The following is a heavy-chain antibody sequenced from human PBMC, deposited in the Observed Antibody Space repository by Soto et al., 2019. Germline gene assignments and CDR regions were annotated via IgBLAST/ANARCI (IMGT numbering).Heavy chain of an antibody. CDR1: GYTFTSYA. D-gene: IGHD5-12*01. CDR3: ARSRGYDSFQFDY. Sequence: ASVKVSCKASGYTFTSYAMHWVRQAPGQRLEWMGWINAGNGNTKYSQKFQGRVTITRGTSASTAYMELSSLRSEDTAVYYCARSRGYDSFQFDYWGQGTLVTAPQ. CDR2: INAGNGNT. V-gene: IGHV1-3*01. J-gene: IGHJ4*02.